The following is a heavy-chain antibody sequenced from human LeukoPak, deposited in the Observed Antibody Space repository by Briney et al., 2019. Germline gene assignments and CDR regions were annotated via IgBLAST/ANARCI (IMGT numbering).Heavy chain of an antibody. J-gene: IGHJ6*03. Sequence: GGSLRLSCAASGFTFSSYEMNWVRQAPGKGLEWVSYISSSGNTIYYADSVKGRFTISRDNAKNSLYLQMSSLRAEDTAVYYCARDAYGDYENYYYYYMDVWGKGTTVTVSS. V-gene: IGHV3-48*03. CDR2: ISSSGNTI. D-gene: IGHD4-17*01. CDR3: ARDAYGDYENYYYYYMDV. CDR1: GFTFSSYE.